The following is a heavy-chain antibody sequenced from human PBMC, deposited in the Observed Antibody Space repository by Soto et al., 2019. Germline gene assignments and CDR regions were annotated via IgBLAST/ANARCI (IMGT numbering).Heavy chain of an antibody. D-gene: IGHD3-9*01. CDR3: AADVSITIFWLRMMDV. J-gene: IGHJ6*02. CDR1: GFTFTSSA. CDR2: IVVGSGNT. V-gene: IGHV1-58*01. Sequence: ASVKVSCKASGFTFTSSAVQWVRQARGQRLEWIGWIVVGSGNTNYAQKFQERVTITRDMSTSTAYMELSSLRSEDTAVYYCAADVSITIFWLRMMDVWGQGTTVTVSS.